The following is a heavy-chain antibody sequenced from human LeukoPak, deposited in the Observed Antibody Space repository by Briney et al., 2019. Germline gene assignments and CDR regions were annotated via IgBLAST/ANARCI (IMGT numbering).Heavy chain of an antibody. CDR1: GFTFDDYA. J-gene: IGHJ4*02. CDR2: ISWNSGSI. V-gene: IGHV3-9*01. CDR3: AKARIAAAGTYVGY. D-gene: IGHD6-13*01. Sequence: GGSLRLSCAASGFTFDDYAMHWVRQAPGKGLEWVSGISWNSGSIDYADSVKGRFTISRDNAKNSLYLQMNSLRAEDTALYYCAKARIAAAGTYVGYWGQGTLVTVSS.